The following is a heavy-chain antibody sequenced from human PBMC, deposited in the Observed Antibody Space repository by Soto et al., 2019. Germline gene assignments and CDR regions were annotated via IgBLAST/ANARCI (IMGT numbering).Heavy chain of an antibody. CDR2: ISGSGGST. D-gene: IGHD3-10*01. CDR3: AKRVLAGIGPLYYYYYGMDV. Sequence: PGGSLRLSCAASGFTFSSYAMSWVRQAPGKGLEWVSAISGSGGSTYYADSVKGRFTISRDNSKNTLYLQMNSLRAEDTAVYYCAKRVLAGIGPLYYYYYGMDVWGQGTTVTVSS. J-gene: IGHJ6*02. CDR1: GFTFSSYA. V-gene: IGHV3-23*01.